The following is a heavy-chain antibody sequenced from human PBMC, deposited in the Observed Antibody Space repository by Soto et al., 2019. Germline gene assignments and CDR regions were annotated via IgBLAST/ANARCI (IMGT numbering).Heavy chain of an antibody. D-gene: IGHD6-19*01. Sequence: GGSLRLSCAPSGFTFSSYGMHWVRQAPGKGLEWVAVIWYDGTNKYYADSVKGRFTISRDNSKNTLYLQMNSLRAEDTAVYYCAKDKQWLVFGYWGQGTLVTVSS. J-gene: IGHJ4*02. CDR3: AKDKQWLVFGY. V-gene: IGHV3-33*06. CDR2: IWYDGTNK. CDR1: GFTFSSYG.